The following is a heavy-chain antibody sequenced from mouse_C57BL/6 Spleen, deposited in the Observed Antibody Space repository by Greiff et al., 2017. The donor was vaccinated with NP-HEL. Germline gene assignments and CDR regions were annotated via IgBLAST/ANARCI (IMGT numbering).Heavy chain of an antibody. Sequence: EVQLQQSGPELVKPGASVKISCKASGYTFTDYYMNWVKQSHGKSLEWIGDINPNNGGTSYNQKFKGKATLTVDKSSSTAYMELRSLTSEDSAVYYCARSTTEVEGWYFDVWGTGTTVTVSS. CDR3: ARSTTEVEGWYFDV. CDR2: INPNNGGT. D-gene: IGHD1-1*01. CDR1: GYTFTDYY. J-gene: IGHJ1*03. V-gene: IGHV1-26*01.